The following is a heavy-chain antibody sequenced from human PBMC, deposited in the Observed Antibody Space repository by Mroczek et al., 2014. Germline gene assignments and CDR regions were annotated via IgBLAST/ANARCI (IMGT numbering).Heavy chain of an antibody. CDR2: ISSSSSYI. Sequence: VQLVQSGGGLVKPGGSLRLSCAASGFTFSSYSMNWVRQAPGKGLEWVSSISSSSSYIYYADSVKGRFTISRDNAKNSLYLQMNSLRAEDTAVYYCARVVVVSHAFDIWGQGTMVTVSS. V-gene: IGHV3-21*01. D-gene: IGHD3-22*01. CDR1: GFTFSSYS. J-gene: IGHJ3*02. CDR3: ARVVVVSHAFDI.